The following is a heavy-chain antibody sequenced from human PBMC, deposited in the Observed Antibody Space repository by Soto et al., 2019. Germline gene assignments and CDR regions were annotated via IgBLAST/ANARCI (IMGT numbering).Heavy chain of an antibody. Sequence: ASVKVSCKASGYTFTGYYMHWVRQAPGQGLEWMGWINPNSGGTNYAQKFQGRVTMTRDTSISTAYMELSRLRSDDTAVYYCARVSTYYYDSSGYFPWGQGTLVTVSS. CDR3: ARVSTYYYDSSGYFP. D-gene: IGHD3-22*01. J-gene: IGHJ5*02. CDR1: GYTFTGYY. V-gene: IGHV1-2*02. CDR2: INPNSGGT.